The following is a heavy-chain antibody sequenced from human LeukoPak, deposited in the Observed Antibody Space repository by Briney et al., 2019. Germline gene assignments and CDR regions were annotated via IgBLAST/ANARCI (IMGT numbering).Heavy chain of an antibody. CDR1: GFSFSSYA. D-gene: IGHD2-15*01. V-gene: IGHV3-30*04. J-gene: IGHJ6*02. CDR3: ARDRFFYSFYFYGMDV. CDR2: ISFDGSNK. Sequence: PGGSLRLSCAASGFSFSSYAMRWVRQAPGKGLEWVAVISFDGSNKYYADSVKGRFTISRDNSKNTLYLQMNSLRAEDTAMYYCARDRFFYSFYFYGMDVWGQGTTVTVSS.